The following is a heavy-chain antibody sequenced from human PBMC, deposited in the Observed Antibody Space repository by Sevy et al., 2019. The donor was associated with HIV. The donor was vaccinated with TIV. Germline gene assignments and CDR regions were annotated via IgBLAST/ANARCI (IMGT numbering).Heavy chain of an antibody. CDR1: GFTFSSYW. D-gene: IGHD6-19*01. CDR2: INRDGSTK. CDR3: AGNVAGSCWLFDY. V-gene: IGHV3-7*01. J-gene: IGHJ4*02. Sequence: GGSLRLSCAASGFTFSSYWMTWVRQAPGKGLEWVANINRDGSTKNYVDSVKGRFTISRDNAKNSLFLQMNSLRAEDEAVFYCAGNVAGSCWLFDYWGLGTLVTVSS.